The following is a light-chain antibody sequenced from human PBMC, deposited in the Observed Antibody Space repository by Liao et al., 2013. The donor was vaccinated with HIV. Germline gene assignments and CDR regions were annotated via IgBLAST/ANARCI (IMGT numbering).Light chain of an antibody. CDR3: QAWDSGTAV. CDR1: NIRSRG. CDR2: YDQ. J-gene: IGLJ3*02. V-gene: IGLV3-21*01. Sequence: YVLTQPPSVSVAPGQTAVMTCGGNNIRSRGVHWYQQRPGQAPVLVMYYDQNRPSGIPERFSGSNSRNTATLTIRGTQVMDEADYYCQAWDSGTAVFGGGTKLTVL.